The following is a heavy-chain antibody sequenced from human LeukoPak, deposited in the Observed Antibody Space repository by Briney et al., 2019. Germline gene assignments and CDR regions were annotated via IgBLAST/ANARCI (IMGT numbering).Heavy chain of an antibody. J-gene: IGHJ4*02. CDR1: GYTFTGYY. CDR3: ARQTTATLLFDF. Sequence: ASVKVSCKASGYTFTGYYIHWVRQAPGQGLEWMGWISPNSGGTNSAQKFQGRVTMTRDTSISTAYMELTRLRSDDTAVYYCARQTTATLLFDFWGQGTLVTVSS. D-gene: IGHD4-17*01. V-gene: IGHV1-2*02. CDR2: ISPNSGGT.